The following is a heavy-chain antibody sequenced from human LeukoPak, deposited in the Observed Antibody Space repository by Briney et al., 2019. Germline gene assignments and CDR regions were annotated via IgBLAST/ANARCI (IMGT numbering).Heavy chain of an antibody. CDR2: ISSSSSYI. CDR3: ARDRRSSYYYYMDV. V-gene: IGHV3-21*01. Sequence: GGSLRLSCAASGFTFSSYAMNWVRQAPGKGLEWVSSISSSSSYIYYADSVKGRFTISRDNAKNSLYLQMNSLRAEDTAVYYCARDRRSSYYYYMDVWGKGTTVTISS. J-gene: IGHJ6*03. CDR1: GFTFSSYA.